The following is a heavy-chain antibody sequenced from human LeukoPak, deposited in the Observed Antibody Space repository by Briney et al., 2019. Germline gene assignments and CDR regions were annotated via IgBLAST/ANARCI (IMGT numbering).Heavy chain of an antibody. CDR3: AGGVRDGYNPR. V-gene: IGHV4-61*02. J-gene: IGHJ4*02. Sequence: PSQTLSLTCTVSGGSSSSGSYDWSWLRQPAGKGLEWIGRIYTSESTNYNPARKTRVTISLATPTTQFTLKRSSVTAADTAVYYGAGGVRDGYNPRWGQGTLVTVSS. CDR1: GGSSSSGSYD. CDR2: IYTSEST. D-gene: IGHD5-24*01.